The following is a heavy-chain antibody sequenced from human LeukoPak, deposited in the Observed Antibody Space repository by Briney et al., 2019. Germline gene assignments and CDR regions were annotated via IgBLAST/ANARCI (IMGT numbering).Heavy chain of an antibody. CDR2: ISAYNGNT. Sequence: GASVKVSCKASGGTFSSYAISWVRQAPGQGLEWMGWISAYNGNTNYAQKLQGRVTMTTDTSTSTAYMELRSLRSDDTAVYYCARITMVRGVIFDWYFDLWGRGTLVTVSS. CDR3: ARITMVRGVIFDWYFDL. V-gene: IGHV1-18*01. D-gene: IGHD3-10*01. CDR1: GGTFSSYA. J-gene: IGHJ2*01.